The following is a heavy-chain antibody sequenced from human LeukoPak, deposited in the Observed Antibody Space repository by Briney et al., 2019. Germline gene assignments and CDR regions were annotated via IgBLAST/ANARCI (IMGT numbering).Heavy chain of an antibody. D-gene: IGHD1-14*01. Sequence: GGSLRLSCAGSGFTFNNYAVHWVRQAPGQGLEWVAVISHHAIHKYYADSVKGRFTISRDSSKNTVSLQMNSLRSEDTAVYYCARTRLNSDPTTPLPYYYYGMDVWGQGTTVTVSS. CDR3: ARTRLNSDPTTPLPYYYYGMDV. V-gene: IGHV3-30*04. CDR1: GFTFNNYA. J-gene: IGHJ6*02. CDR2: ISHHAIHK.